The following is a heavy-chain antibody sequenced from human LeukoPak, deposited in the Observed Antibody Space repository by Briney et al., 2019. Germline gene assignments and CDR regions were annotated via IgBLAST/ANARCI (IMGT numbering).Heavy chain of an antibody. D-gene: IGHD2-2*01. CDR2: IYHGGTS. CDR1: GGHITSGGYY. J-gene: IGHJ4*02. V-gene: IGHV4-30-2*01. Sequence: SETLSLTCTVSGGHITSGGYYWNWIRQPPGKGLGWLGYIYHGGTSYYNPSLQSRVTMSVDTSKNQFSLKLSSVTAADTAVYFCARSGAEKYCSSTTCFNFDYWGQGALVTVSS. CDR3: ARSGAEKYCSSTTCFNFDY.